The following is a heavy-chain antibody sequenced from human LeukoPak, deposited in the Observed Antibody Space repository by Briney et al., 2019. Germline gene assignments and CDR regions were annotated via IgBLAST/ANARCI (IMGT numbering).Heavy chain of an antibody. Sequence: ASVKVSCEASGYTFTSYGINWVRQAPGQGLEWMGWISAYNGNTNYAQKLQGGVTMTTDTSTSTAYMELRNLRSDDTAVYYCARDRREYIAAAGPPDFDYWGQGTLVTVSS. J-gene: IGHJ4*02. D-gene: IGHD6-13*01. CDR1: GYTFTSYG. CDR3: ARDRREYIAAAGPPDFDY. V-gene: IGHV1-18*01. CDR2: ISAYNGNT.